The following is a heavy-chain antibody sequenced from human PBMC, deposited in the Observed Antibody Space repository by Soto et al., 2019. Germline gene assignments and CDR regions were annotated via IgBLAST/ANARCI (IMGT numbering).Heavy chain of an antibody. J-gene: IGHJ5*02. CDR2: IYYSGST. CDR1: GGSISSSSYY. Sequence: SETMSLTCTVSGGSISSSSYYWGWIRQPPGKGLEWIGSIYYSGSTYYNPSLKSRVTISVDTSKNQFSLKLSSVTAADTAVYYCARGRNWFDPWGQGTLVTVSS. CDR3: ARGRNWFDP. V-gene: IGHV4-39*01.